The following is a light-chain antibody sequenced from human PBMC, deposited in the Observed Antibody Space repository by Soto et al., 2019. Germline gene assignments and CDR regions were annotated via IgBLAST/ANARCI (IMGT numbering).Light chain of an antibody. Sequence: EIVLTQSPATLSLSPGERATLSCRASQSVSNDFLAWYQQKPGQAPRLLIYGASTRATDVPDRFSGSGSGTDFTLTISRLEPEDFAVYYCQQYGSSPPITFGQGTRLEIK. CDR3: QQYGSSPPIT. CDR1: QSVSNDF. J-gene: IGKJ5*01. V-gene: IGKV3-20*01. CDR2: GAS.